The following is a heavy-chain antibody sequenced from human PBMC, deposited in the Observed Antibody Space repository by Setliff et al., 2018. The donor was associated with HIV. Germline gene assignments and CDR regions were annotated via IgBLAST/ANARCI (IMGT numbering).Heavy chain of an antibody. CDR2: ITAKFNGYVK. CDR3: TRDSGTESGSPWWYFAL. Sequence: GGSLRLSCAASGFTLSDHYIDWIRQPPGKGLEWVGRITAKFNGYVKEYAASVQGRFTISRYDSESIAYLQMNSLNTEDTAMYYCTRDSGTESGSPWWYFALWGRGTLVTVSS. J-gene: IGHJ2*01. CDR1: GFTLSDHY. V-gene: IGHV3-72*01. D-gene: IGHD1-26*01.